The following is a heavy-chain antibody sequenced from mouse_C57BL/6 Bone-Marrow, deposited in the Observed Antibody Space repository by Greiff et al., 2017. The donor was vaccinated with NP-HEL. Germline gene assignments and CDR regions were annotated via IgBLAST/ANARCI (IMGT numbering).Heavy chain of an antibody. CDR3: ASESSSYAMDY. Sequence: QVQLQQPGAELVMPGASVKLSCKASGYTFTSYWMHWVKQRPGQGLEWIGEIDPSDSYTNYNQKFKGKSTLTVDKSSSTAYMQLSGLTSEDSAVYYCASESSSYAMDYWGQGTSVTVSS. J-gene: IGHJ4*01. V-gene: IGHV1-69*01. CDR2: IDPSDSYT. D-gene: IGHD1-1*01. CDR1: GYTFTSYW.